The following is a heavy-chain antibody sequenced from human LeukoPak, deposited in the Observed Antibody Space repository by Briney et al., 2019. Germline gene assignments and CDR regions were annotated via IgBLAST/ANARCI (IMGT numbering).Heavy chain of an antibody. D-gene: IGHD1-26*01. J-gene: IGHJ4*02. CDR2: LSGGGRNT. V-gene: IGHV3-23*01. CDR1: GFSFRSYA. Sequence: GGSLRLSCVASGFSFRSYAVSWVRQAPGKGLEWVSSLSGGGRNTYYADSVKGRFTISSDNAKNTLYLQMNSLRAEDTAVYYCARSGVWSKGPDYWGQGALVTVSS. CDR3: ARSGVWSKGPDY.